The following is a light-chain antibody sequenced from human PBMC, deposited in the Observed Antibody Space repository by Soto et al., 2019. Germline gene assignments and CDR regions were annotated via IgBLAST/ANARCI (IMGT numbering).Light chain of an antibody. CDR3: QQFNNRPPT. CDR1: QSISSS. V-gene: IGKV3-15*01. Sequence: EIVMTQSPATLSVSPGERATLFCRASQSISSSLAWYQQKPGQAPRLLIYGAFTRATGIPARFSGSGSGTEFTLTISSLQSEDFADYYCQQFNNRPPTFGQGTKVEIK. J-gene: IGKJ1*01. CDR2: GAF.